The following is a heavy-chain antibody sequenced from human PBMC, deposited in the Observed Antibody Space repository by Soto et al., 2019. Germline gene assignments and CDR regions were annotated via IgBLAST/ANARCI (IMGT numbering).Heavy chain of an antibody. V-gene: IGHV5-51*01. CDR1: GYSFTSYW. Sequence: GESLKISCKGSGYSFTSYWIGWVRQMPGKGLEWMGIIYPGDSDTRYSPSFQGQVTISADKSISTAYLQWSSLKASDTAMYYCARLDIVLMVYAPPDYWGQGTLVTVSS. CDR2: IYPGDSDT. D-gene: IGHD2-8*01. J-gene: IGHJ4*02. CDR3: ARLDIVLMVYAPPDY.